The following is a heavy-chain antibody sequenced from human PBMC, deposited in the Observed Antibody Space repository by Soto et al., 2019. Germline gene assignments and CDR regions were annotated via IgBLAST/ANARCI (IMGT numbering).Heavy chain of an antibody. CDR3: SRITMVRGVIITYGMDV. Sequence: SETLSLTCTVSGGSISSSSYYWGWIRQPPGKGLEWIGSIYYSGSTYYNPSLKSRVTISVDTSKNQFSLKLSSVTAADTAVYYGSRITMVRGVIITYGMDVWGQGTTVTVSS. CDR1: GGSISSSSYY. CDR2: IYYSGST. V-gene: IGHV4-39*01. J-gene: IGHJ6*02. D-gene: IGHD3-10*01.